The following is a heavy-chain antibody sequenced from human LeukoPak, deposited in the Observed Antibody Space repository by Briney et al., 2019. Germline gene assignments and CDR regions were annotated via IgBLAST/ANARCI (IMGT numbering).Heavy chain of an antibody. D-gene: IGHD6-19*01. V-gene: IGHV3-23*01. Sequence: PGGSLRLSCAASGFTFSACAMSWVRQTPGKGLEWVSAIGHGGGSSYYADSVKGRFTISRDNSKNTLYLQMNSLSAKDTAVYYCAKALPSGWLHDAFDIWGQGTMVTVSS. CDR1: GFTFSACA. CDR2: IGHGGGSS. CDR3: AKALPSGWLHDAFDI. J-gene: IGHJ3*02.